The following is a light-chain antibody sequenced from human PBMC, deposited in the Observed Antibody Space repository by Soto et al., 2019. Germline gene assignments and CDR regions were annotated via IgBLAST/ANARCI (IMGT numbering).Light chain of an antibody. V-gene: IGKV3-20*01. CDR3: QQYGGSPPFS. CDR2: GTY. Sequence: EVVLTQSPGTLSLSPGERVTLSCRASQSISGNYLAWYQHKPGQAPRLLISGTYTRATGIPDRFSGRGSGTDFSLTISRVEPEDFAVYYCQQYGGSPPFSFGPGTKVDIK. CDR1: QSISGNY. J-gene: IGKJ3*01.